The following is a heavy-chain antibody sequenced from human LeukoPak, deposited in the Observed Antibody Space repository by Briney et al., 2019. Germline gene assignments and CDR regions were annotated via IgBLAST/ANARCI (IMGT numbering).Heavy chain of an antibody. CDR1: GFTFSSYG. J-gene: IGHJ4*02. Sequence: PGGTLRLSCAASGFTFSSYGMSWVRQAPGKGLEWVSVISGSGGSTYYADSVKGRFTISRDNAKNSLYLQMNSLRAEDTAVYYCARASTGYYSHNDYWGQGTLVTVSS. D-gene: IGHD3-9*01. V-gene: IGHV3-23*01. CDR3: ARASTGYYSHNDY. CDR2: ISGSGGST.